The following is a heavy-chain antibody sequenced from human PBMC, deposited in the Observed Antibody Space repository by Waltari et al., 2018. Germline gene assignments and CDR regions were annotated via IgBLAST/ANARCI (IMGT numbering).Heavy chain of an antibody. D-gene: IGHD6-13*01. V-gene: IGHV3-30-3*01. CDR3: ARGSRIAGLDY. J-gene: IGHJ4*02. Sequence: QVQLVESGGGVVQPGRSLRLSCAASGFTFSSYAMHWVRQAPGKGLEWVAVISYDGSNKYYADSGKGRFTISRDNSKNTLYLQMNSLRAEDTAVYYCARGSRIAGLDYWGQGTLVTVSS. CDR2: ISYDGSNK. CDR1: GFTFSSYA.